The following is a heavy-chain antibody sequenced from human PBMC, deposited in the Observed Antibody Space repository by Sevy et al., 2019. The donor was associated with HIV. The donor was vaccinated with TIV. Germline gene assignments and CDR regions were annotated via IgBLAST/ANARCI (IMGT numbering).Heavy chain of an antibody. Sequence: GGSLRPSCAASGFTFSSYSMNWVRQAPGKGLEWVSSISSSSSYIYYADSVKGRFTISRDNAKNSLYLQMNSLRAEDTAVYYCARDSEGTTLDYWGQGTLVTVSS. V-gene: IGHV3-21*01. CDR3: ARDSEGTTLDY. J-gene: IGHJ4*02. CDR2: ISSSSSYI. CDR1: GFTFSSYS. D-gene: IGHD1-7*01.